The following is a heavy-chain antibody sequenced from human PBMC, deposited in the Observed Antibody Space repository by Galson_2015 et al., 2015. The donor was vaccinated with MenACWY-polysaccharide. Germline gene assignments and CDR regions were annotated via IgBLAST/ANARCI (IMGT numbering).Heavy chain of an antibody. J-gene: IGHJ4*02. V-gene: IGHV6-1*01. CDR2: TYYRSKWYY. CDR1: GDSVSSNSAS. Sequence: CAISGDSVSSNSASWNWIRQSPSGGLEWLGRTYYRSKWYYDYALSVKGRITLNPDTSKNQVSLQLNSMTPEDTAVYYCARAPDFFTRGFDYWGLGTLVTVSS. CDR3: ARAPDFFTRGFDY. D-gene: IGHD2-2*01.